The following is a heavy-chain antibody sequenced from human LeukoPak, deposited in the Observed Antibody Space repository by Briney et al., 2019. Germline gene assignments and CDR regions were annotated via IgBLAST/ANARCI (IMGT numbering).Heavy chain of an antibody. CDR2: MNPNSGNT. J-gene: IGHJ5*02. CDR1: GYTFTSYD. V-gene: IGHV1-8*01. Sequence: ASVKVSCKASGYTFTSYDINWVRQATGQGVEWMGWMNPNSGNTGYAQKFQGRVTMTRNASISTAYMELSSLRSEDTAVYYCASRGSYDSVWGSYRSWGQGTLVTVSS. D-gene: IGHD3-16*02. CDR3: ASRGSYDSVWGSYRS.